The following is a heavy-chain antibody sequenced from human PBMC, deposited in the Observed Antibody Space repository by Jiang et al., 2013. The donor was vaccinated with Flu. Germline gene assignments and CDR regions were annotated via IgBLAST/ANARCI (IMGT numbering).Heavy chain of an antibody. J-gene: IGHJ4*02. Sequence: GAEVKKPGESLKISCKGSGYSFTSYWIGWVRQMPGKGLEWMGIIYPGDSDTRYSPSFQGQVSISADKSTSTAYLQWSSLKASDTAMYYCARLGPINYYDSSGYWGYFDQSGPREPRSPSP. D-gene: IGHD3-22*01. V-gene: IGHV5-51*03. CDR1: GYSFTSYW. CDR3: ARLGPINYYDSSGYWGYFDQ. CDR2: IYPGDSDT.